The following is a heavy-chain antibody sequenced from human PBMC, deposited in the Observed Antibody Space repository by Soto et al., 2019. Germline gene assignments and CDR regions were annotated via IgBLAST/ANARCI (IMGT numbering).Heavy chain of an antibody. CDR2: ISFDGRNK. V-gene: IGHV3-30*04. J-gene: IGHJ4*02. CDR1: GFTFSTYA. D-gene: IGHD2-2*01. Sequence: QVQLVESGGGVVHPGRSLRLSCVASGFTFSTYAMHWVRQAPGKGLAWVAVISFDGRNKFYADSVKGRFTISRDNSKNTVFLQLNSLRTEDTGVYSRARVLPVLPSSMPGCFDYWGQGALVTVSS. CDR3: ARVLPVLPSSMPGCFDY.